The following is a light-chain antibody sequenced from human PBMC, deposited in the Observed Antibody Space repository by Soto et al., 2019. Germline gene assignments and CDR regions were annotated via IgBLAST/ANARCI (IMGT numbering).Light chain of an antibody. Sequence: QSALAQPASVSGSPGQSITISCTGTSSDVGRYNYVSWFQQHPGKAPKLMIFDVSNWPSGVSDRFSGSKSGNTASLTISGLQAEDEADYYCSSFTRSSTFVFGTGTKLPVL. CDR3: SSFTRSSTFV. J-gene: IGLJ1*01. V-gene: IGLV2-14*01. CDR2: DVS. CDR1: SSDVGRYNY.